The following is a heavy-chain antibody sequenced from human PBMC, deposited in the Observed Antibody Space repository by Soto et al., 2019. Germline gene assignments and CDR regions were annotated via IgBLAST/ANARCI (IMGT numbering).Heavy chain of an antibody. D-gene: IGHD3-22*01. J-gene: IGHJ4*02. CDR3: TTVNPYISDSRGHCY. Sequence: EVQLLESGGGMVEPRGSLKLSCAASGFSFGTYVMNWVRQAPGKGLEWVSGISGSGGRVYSADSVKGRFTISRDNSRNTLYLQMNSLRAEDTAVYYCTTVNPYISDSRGHCYWGQGTLVTVSS. CDR2: ISGSGGRV. V-gene: IGHV3-23*01. CDR1: GFSFGTYV.